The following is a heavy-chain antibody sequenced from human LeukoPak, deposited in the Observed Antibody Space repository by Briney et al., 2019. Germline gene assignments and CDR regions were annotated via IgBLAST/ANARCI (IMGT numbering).Heavy chain of an antibody. V-gene: IGHV4-39*07. J-gene: IGHJ5*02. D-gene: IGHD2-2*02. Sequence: SETLSLTCTVSGGSISSSSYYWGWIRQPPGKGLEWIGSIYYSGSTYYNPSLKRRVTISVDTSKNQFSLKLSSVTAADTAVYYCAREGAAISNWCDPWGQGTLVTVSS. CDR3: AREGAAISNWCDP. CDR1: GGSISSSSYY. CDR2: IYYSGST.